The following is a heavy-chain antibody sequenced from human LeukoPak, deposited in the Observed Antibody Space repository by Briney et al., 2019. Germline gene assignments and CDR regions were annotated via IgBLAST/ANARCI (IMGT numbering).Heavy chain of an antibody. CDR3: ARANVLRFLEWLPCMDV. Sequence: TLSLTCTVSGGSISSGGYYWSWIRQHPGKGLEWIGYIYYSGSTYYNPSLKSRVTISVDTSKNQFSLKLSSVTAADTAVYYCARANVLRFLEWLPCMDVWGQGTTVTVSS. J-gene: IGHJ6*02. D-gene: IGHD3-3*01. V-gene: IGHV4-31*03. CDR2: IYYSGST. CDR1: GGSISSGGYY.